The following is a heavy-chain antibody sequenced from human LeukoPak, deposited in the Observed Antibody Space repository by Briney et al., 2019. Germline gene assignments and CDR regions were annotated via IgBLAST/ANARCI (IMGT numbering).Heavy chain of an antibody. Sequence: PGGSLRLSCAASGFSFSRYTMSWVRQAPGKGLEWVSDISTSGSGIYYTDSMKGRFTISRDNAKNSLYLQMNSLTAEDTAVYYCARSSMTTPGILENWGQGTLVTVSS. D-gene: IGHD1-26*01. CDR3: ARSSMTTPGILEN. CDR2: ISTSGSGI. J-gene: IGHJ4*02. V-gene: IGHV3-48*04. CDR1: GFSFSRYT.